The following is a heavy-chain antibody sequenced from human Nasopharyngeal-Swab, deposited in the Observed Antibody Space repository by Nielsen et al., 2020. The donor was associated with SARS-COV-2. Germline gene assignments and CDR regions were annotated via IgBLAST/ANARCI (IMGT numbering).Heavy chain of an antibody. CDR1: GYTLTELS. D-gene: IGHD6-13*01. V-gene: IGHV1-24*01. J-gene: IGHJ5*02. Sequence: ASVKVSCKVSGYTLTELSMHWVRQAPGKGLEWMGGFDPEDGETIYAQKFQGRVTMTEDTSTDTAYMELSSLRSEDTAVYYCATTAAAAGTSWFDPWGQGTLVTVSP. CDR3: ATTAAAAGTSWFDP. CDR2: FDPEDGET.